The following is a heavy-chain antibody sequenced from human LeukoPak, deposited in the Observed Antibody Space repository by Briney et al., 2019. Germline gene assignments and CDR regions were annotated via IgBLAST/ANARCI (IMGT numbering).Heavy chain of an antibody. D-gene: IGHD1-26*01. CDR2: INHSGST. V-gene: IGHV4-34*01. J-gene: IGHJ5*02. CDR1: GGSFSGYY. Sequence: SETLSLTCAVYGGSFSGYYWSWIRQPPGKGLEWIGEINHSGSTYYNPSLKSQVTISVDTSKNQFSLKLNSVTAAETAVYYCARRVVGGTNWFDPWGQGTLVTVSS. CDR3: ARRVVGGTNWFDP.